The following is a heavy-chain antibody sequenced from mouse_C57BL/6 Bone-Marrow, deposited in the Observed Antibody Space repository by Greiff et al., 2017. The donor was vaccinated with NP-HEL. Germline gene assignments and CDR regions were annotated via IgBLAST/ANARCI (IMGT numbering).Heavy chain of an antibody. J-gene: IGHJ2*01. CDR2: IYPGDGDT. Sequence: QVQLQQSGPELVKPGASVKISCKASGYAFSSSWMNWVKQRPGKGLEWIGRIYPGDGDTNYNGKFKGKATLTADKSSSTAYMKLSSLTSEDSAVYFCARLRGYWGQGTTLTVSS. CDR1: GYAFSSSW. V-gene: IGHV1-82*01. CDR3: ARLRGY.